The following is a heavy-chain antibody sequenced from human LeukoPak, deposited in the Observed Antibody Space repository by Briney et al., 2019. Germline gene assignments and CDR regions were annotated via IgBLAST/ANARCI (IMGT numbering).Heavy chain of an antibody. CDR1: GFTFSSYS. Sequence: GGSLRLSCAASGFTFSSYSMNWVRQAPGKGLEWVSSISSSSSYIYYADSVNGRFTISRDNAKNSLYLQMNSLRAEDTAVYYCARDKHGYFDYWGQGTLVTVSS. CDR2: ISSSSSYI. V-gene: IGHV3-21*01. J-gene: IGHJ4*02. CDR3: ARDKHGYFDY.